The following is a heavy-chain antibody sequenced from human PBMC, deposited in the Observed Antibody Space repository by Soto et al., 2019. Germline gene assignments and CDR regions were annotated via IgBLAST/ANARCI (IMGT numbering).Heavy chain of an antibody. CDR3: ARPGAMVSPAGMDV. D-gene: IGHD5-18*01. J-gene: IGHJ6*02. V-gene: IGHV5-10-1*01. CDR2: IDPSDSYT. CDR1: GYIFTSYW. Sequence: PVESLKISCKGSGYIFTSYWIGCVLQMPVKGLEWMGRIDPSDSYTNYSPSFQGYVTISADKSISTAYLQWSSLKASDTAMYYCARPGAMVSPAGMDVWGQGSTVTVSS.